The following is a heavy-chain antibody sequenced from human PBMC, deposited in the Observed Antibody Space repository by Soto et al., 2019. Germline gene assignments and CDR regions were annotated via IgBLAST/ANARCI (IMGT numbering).Heavy chain of an antibody. CDR3: AKDPAH. CDR1: GFTFDDYT. J-gene: IGHJ4*02. CDR2: ISWDGGST. D-gene: IGHD6-25*01. V-gene: IGHV3-43*01. Sequence: GGSLRLSCAASGFTFDDYTMHWVRQDPGKGLEWVSLISWDGGSTYYADTVKGRFAISRDNSKNSLYLQMNSLRTKDTALYYFAKDPAHWGQGTLVTVSS.